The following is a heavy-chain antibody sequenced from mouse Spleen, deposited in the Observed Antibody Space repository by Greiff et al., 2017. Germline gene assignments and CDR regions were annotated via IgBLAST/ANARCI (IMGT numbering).Heavy chain of an antibody. Sequence: QVQLQQSGAELVKPGASVKLSCKASGYTFTSYWMHWVKQRPGQGLEWIGMIHPNSGSTNYNEKFKSKATLTVDKSSSTAYMQLSSLTSEDSAVYYCARKDSITTVVAPHYYAMDYWGQGTSVTVSS. CDR3: ARKDSITTVVAPHYYAMDY. V-gene: IGHV1-64*01. D-gene: IGHD1-1*01. CDR1: GYTFTSYW. CDR2: IHPNSGST. J-gene: IGHJ4*01.